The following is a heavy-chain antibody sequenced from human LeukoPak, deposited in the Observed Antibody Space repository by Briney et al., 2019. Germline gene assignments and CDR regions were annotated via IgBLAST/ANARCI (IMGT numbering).Heavy chain of an antibody. CDR3: ARDEPYYYYFDY. J-gene: IGHJ4*02. CDR2: IIPIFGTA. CDR1: GGTFGSYA. V-gene: IGHV1-69*05. D-gene: IGHD3-10*01. Sequence: SVKVSCKASGGTFGSYAISWVRQAPGQGLEWMGRIIPIFGTANYAQKFQGRVTITTDESTSTAYMELSSLRSENTAVYYCARDEPYYYYFDYWGQGTLVTVSS.